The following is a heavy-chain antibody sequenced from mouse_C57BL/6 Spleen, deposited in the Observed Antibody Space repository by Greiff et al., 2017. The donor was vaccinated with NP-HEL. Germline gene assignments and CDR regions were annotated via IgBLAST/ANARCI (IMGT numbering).Heavy chain of an antibody. CDR2: IDPSSGGT. CDR3: ARSDTTDAMDY. Sequence: QVQLQQPGAELVKPGASVKLSCKASGYTFTSYWMHWVKQRPGRGLEWIGRIDPSSGGTKYNEKFKGKATLTVDKPSSTAYMQLSSLTSEDSAVYYCARSDTTDAMDYWGQGTSVTVSS. J-gene: IGHJ4*01. D-gene: IGHD1-1*01. CDR1: GYTFTSYW. V-gene: IGHV1-72*01.